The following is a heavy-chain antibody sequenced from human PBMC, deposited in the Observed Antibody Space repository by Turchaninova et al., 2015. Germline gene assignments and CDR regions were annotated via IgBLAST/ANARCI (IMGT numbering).Heavy chain of an antibody. V-gene: IGHV3-23*01. J-gene: IGHJ3*01. CDR2: LSGSSDSA. Sequence: VQLLESGRAWVEPGESLRLSCEDSGFNFSDYAMHWVRQAPRQGLEWVSGLSGSSDSAYYADSVKGRFTISRDNSKSTLYLQMNGLRAEDTAIYYCVKDEYTFGHDAFDFWGRGTMVTVSS. CDR1: GFNFSDYA. CDR3: VKDEYTFGHDAFDF. D-gene: IGHD5-18*01.